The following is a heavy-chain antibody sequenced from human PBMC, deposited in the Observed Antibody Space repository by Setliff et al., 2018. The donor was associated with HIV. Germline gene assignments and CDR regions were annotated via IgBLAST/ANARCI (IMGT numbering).Heavy chain of an antibody. Sequence: SETLSLTCTVSGGSISSGTYYWSWIRQPAGKAPEWIGHLYTSGSTNYNPSLKSRVTISVDTSKNQFCLKLYTVTAADTAVYYCARVLSNGCAGGVDYWGQGTLVTVSS. D-gene: IGHD6-19*01. CDR1: GGSISSGTYY. CDR3: ARVLSNGCAGGVDY. V-gene: IGHV4-61*09. CDR2: LYTSGST. J-gene: IGHJ4*02.